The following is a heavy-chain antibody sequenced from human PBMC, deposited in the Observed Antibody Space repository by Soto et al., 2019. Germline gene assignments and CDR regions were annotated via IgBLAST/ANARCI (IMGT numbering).Heavy chain of an antibody. Sequence: SETLSLTCAVSSGSISSSNWWSWVRQPPGKGLEWIGEIYHSGSTNYNPSLKSRVTISVNKSKNQFSLKLSSVTAADTAVYYCASGPRWRRNFDYWGPGSLVIVSA. CDR2: IYHSGST. J-gene: IGHJ4*02. CDR3: ASGPRWRRNFDY. V-gene: IGHV4-4*02. CDR1: SGSISSSNW.